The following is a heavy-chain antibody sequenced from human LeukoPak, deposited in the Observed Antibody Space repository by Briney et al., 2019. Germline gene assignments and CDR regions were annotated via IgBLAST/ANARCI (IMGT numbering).Heavy chain of an antibody. V-gene: IGHV1-18*01. Sequence: ASVKVSCKASGYTFTSYGISWVRQAPGQGLEWMGWISAYNGNTNYAQKLQGRVTMTTDTSTSTAYMELRSLRSEDTAVYYCAREGGVLRFLEWLFDAFDIWGQGTMVTVSS. D-gene: IGHD3-3*01. CDR1: GYTFTSYG. CDR3: AREGGVLRFLEWLFDAFDI. CDR2: ISAYNGNT. J-gene: IGHJ3*02.